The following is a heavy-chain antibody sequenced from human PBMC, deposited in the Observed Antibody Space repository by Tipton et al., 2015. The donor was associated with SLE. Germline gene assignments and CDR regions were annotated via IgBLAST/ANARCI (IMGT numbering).Heavy chain of an antibody. CDR1: GGSIRSSRHF. CDR2: LYYSGNT. D-gene: IGHD3-22*01. J-gene: IGHJ4*02. V-gene: IGHV4-39*07. Sequence: LRLSCTVSGGSIRSSRHFWGWIRQPPGKGLEWIGVLYYSGNTYYNPSLKSPVTLSIDTSKNQFSLKMRSVTAADTAVYYCAGDSSGSYYDRGGYYQLANRHFDLWGRGILVSVSS. CDR3: AGDSSGSYYDRGGYYQLANRHFDL.